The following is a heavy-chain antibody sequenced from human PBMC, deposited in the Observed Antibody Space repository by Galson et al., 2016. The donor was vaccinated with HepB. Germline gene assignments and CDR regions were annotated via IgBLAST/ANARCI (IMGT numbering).Heavy chain of an antibody. V-gene: IGHV4-34*01. D-gene: IGHD2-15*01. Sequence: SETLSLTCAVYGGSFSDYFWSWIRQPPGKGLEWIGEINHSGSTKYNPSLKSRVTISVDTSKNQFSLKLNSLTAADTAVYYCARGRNRRYCSGASCHSVQLAFDPWGPGTLVTVSS. J-gene: IGHJ5*02. CDR2: INHSGST. CDR1: GGSFSDYF. CDR3: ARGRNRRYCSGASCHSVQLAFDP.